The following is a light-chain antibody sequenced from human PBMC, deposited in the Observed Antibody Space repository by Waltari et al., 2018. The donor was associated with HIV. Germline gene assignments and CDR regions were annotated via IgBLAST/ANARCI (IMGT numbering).Light chain of an antibody. J-gene: IGKJ3*01. CDR2: SAS. CDR1: QTIVRF. V-gene: IGKV1-39*01. CDR3: QQTYLVPLT. Sequence: DIQMTQFPSSLSASVGDRVTITCRASQTIVRFLNWFQQKPGKAPQLLIHSASNLQSGVPSRFSGGAYGTDFTLTISSLQPEDFATYYCQQTYLVPLTFGPGTKVEVK.